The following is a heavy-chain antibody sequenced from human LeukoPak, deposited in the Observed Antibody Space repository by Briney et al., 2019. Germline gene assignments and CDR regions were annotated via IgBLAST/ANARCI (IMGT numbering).Heavy chain of an antibody. CDR2: ISYDGSNK. CDR3: AKSDYGGSYDAFDI. Sequence: GGSLRLSCAASGFTFSSYAMHWVRQAPGKGLEWAAVISYDGSNKYYADSVKGRFTISRDNSKNTLYLQMNSLRAEDTAVYYCAKSDYGGSYDAFDIWGQGTMVTVSS. V-gene: IGHV3-30-3*02. J-gene: IGHJ3*02. CDR1: GFTFSSYA. D-gene: IGHD4-23*01.